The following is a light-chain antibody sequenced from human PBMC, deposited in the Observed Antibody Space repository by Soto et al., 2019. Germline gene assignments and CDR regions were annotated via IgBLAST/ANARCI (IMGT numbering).Light chain of an antibody. CDR2: SAS. V-gene: IGKV1-9*01. CDR3: QQRSRYPLT. Sequence: DIQLTQSQSVLSASVGDTVTITCRASQALSNYLAWYQQKPGKAPDLLIYSASTLQSGVPSRFIGSGSETEFSLTIRALQPEDFATYYCQQRSRYPLTFGGGNQGDIK. J-gene: IGKJ4*01. CDR1: QALSNY.